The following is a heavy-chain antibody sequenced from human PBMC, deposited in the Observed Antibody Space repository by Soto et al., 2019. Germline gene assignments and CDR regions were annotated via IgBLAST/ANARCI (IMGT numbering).Heavy chain of an antibody. D-gene: IGHD2-2*01. J-gene: IGHJ6*02. CDR3: TTGVVVPAAPYYYGMDV. CDR2: IKSKTDGGTT. Sequence: ESGGGLVKPGGSLRLSCAASGFTFSNAWMNWVRQAPGKGLEWVGRIKSKTDGGTTDYAAPVKGRFTISRDDSKNTLYLQMNSLKTEDTAVYYCTTGVVVPAAPYYYGMDVWGQGTTVTVSS. CDR1: GFTFSNAW. V-gene: IGHV3-15*07.